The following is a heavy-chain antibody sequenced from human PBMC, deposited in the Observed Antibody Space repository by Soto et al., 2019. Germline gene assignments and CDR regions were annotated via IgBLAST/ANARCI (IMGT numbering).Heavy chain of an antibody. CDR1: GGSISSSSYY. CDR3: ARQRYSGYVTAPYYYYMDV. D-gene: IGHD5-12*01. CDR2: IYYSGST. V-gene: IGHV4-39*01. Sequence: SETLSLTCTVSGGSISSSSYYWGWIRQPPGKGLEWIGSIYYSGSTYYNPSLKSRVTISVDTSKNQFSLKLSSVTAADTAVYYCARQRYSGYVTAPYYYYMDVWGKGTTVTVSS. J-gene: IGHJ6*03.